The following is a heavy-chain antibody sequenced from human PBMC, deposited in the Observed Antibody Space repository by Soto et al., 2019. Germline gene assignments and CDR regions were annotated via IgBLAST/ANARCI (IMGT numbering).Heavy chain of an antibody. CDR2: IYYSGST. CDR3: ARRAVGGIVVVPAALLDAFDI. Sequence: SETLSLTCTVSSGSISTYYWSWIRQPPGKGLEWIGYIYYSGSTNYNPSLKSRVTISVDTSKNQFSLKLSSVTAADTAVYYCARRAVGGIVVVPAALLDAFDIWGQGTMVTVSS. D-gene: IGHD2-2*01. CDR1: SGSISTYY. V-gene: IGHV4-59*01. J-gene: IGHJ3*02.